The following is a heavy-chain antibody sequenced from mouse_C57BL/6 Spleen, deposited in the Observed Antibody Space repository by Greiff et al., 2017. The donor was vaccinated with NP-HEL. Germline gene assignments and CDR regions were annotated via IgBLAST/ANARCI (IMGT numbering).Heavy chain of an antibody. D-gene: IGHD2-2*01. J-gene: IGHJ3*01. CDR3: ARRGGYHPFAY. CDR1: GYTFTSYW. V-gene: IGHV1-61*01. Sequence: VQLQQPGAELVRPGSSVKLSCKASGYTFTSYWMDWVKQRPGQGLEWIGNIYPSDSETHYNQKFKDKATLTVDKYSSTAYMQLSSLTSEDSAVYYCARRGGYHPFAYWGQGTLVTVSA. CDR2: IYPSDSET.